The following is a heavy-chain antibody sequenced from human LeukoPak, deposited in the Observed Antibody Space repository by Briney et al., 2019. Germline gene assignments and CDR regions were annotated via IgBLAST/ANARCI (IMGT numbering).Heavy chain of an antibody. Sequence: PSETLSLTCTVSGGSISSHYWTWIRQSPGKGLEWIGYISYTGSTNYNPSLKSRVTISVDTSKNQFSLQLTSVTAADTAVYYCARDDYRGVTNFDPWGQGTLVTVSS. CDR2: ISYTGST. D-gene: IGHD3-10*01. V-gene: IGHV4-59*11. CDR3: ARDDYRGVTNFDP. J-gene: IGHJ5*02. CDR1: GGSISSHY.